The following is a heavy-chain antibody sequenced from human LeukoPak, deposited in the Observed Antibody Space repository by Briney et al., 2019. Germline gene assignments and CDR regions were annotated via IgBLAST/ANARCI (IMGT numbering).Heavy chain of an antibody. J-gene: IGHJ4*02. CDR1: SDSISPYY. Sequence: PSETLSLTCTVSSDSISPYYWSWIRQSPGTGLEWIGCVYYSGSTTYNPSLKSRVTISIDTSKNQFSLKLTSVTAADTAMYYCARSEEMAALFDYWAREPWSPSPQ. D-gene: IGHD5-24*01. CDR2: VYYSGST. V-gene: IGHV4-59*01. CDR3: ARSEEMAALFDY.